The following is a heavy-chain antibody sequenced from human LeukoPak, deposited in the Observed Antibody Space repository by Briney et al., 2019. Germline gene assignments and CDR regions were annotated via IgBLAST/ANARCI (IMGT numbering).Heavy chain of an antibody. J-gene: IGHJ6*03. V-gene: IGHV1-8*01. CDR2: MNTNSGNT. Sequence: ASVKVSCKASGYTFTSYDINWVRQATGQGLEWMGWMNTNSGNTGYAQKFQGRVTMTRNTSISTAYMELSSLRSEDTAVYYCARVGGSYYKLSYYMDVWGKGTTVTVSS. CDR3: ARVGGSYYKLSYYMDV. D-gene: IGHD1-26*01. CDR1: GYTFTSYD.